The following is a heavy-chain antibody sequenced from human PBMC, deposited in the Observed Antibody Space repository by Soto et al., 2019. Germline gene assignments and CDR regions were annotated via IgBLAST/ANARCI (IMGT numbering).Heavy chain of an antibody. CDR2: ISGSGRNT. V-gene: IGHV3-23*01. Sequence: GGSLRLSCEGFGFTFSNAWLNWVRQAPGKGLEWVSSISGSGRNTYYADSVKGRLTISRDSSKNTLYLQMNSLRVEDTGVYYCAKDLNGSGSFTSYYHYGMDVWGQGTTVTVSS. D-gene: IGHD3-10*01. J-gene: IGHJ6*02. CDR1: GFTFSNAW. CDR3: AKDLNGSGSFTSYYHYGMDV.